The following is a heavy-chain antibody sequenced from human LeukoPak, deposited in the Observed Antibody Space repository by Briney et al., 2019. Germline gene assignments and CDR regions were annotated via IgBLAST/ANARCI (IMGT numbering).Heavy chain of an antibody. CDR3: AKATYEAVYDSSGYYLYYFDY. CDR2: ISGSGGST. CDR1: GFTFSSYA. Sequence: GVSLRLSCAASGFTFSSYAMSWVRQAPGKGLEWVSAISGSGGSTYYADSVKGRFTISRDNSKNTLYLQMNSLRAEDTAVYYCAKATYEAVYDSSGYYLYYFDYWGQGTLVTVSS. J-gene: IGHJ4*02. D-gene: IGHD3-22*01. V-gene: IGHV3-23*01.